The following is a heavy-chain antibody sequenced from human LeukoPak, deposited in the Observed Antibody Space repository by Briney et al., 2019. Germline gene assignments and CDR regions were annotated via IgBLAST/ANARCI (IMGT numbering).Heavy chain of an antibody. D-gene: IGHD3-3*01. V-gene: IGHV3-21*04. J-gene: IGHJ4*02. CDR1: GFTFSSYS. CDR2: ISSSSSYI. CDR3: ARAGETYDFWSGPNRIDY. Sequence: GGSLRLSCAASGFTFSSYSMNWVRQAPGKGLEWVSSISSSSSYIYYADSVKGRFTISRDNAKNSLYLQMNSLRAEDTALYYCARAGETYDFWSGPNRIDYWGQGTLVTVAS.